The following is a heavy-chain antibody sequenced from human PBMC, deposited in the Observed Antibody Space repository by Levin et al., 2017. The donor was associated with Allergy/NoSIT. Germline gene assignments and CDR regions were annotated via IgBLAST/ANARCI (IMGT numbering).Heavy chain of an antibody. CDR2: IFPRDSDT. CDR1: GFNFTTYW. Sequence: GASVKVSCQGSGFNFTTYWVGWVRQKPGKGLEWLGIIFPRDSDTRYSPSFRGQVTISADKSLNTAYLQWSSLKASDTAIYYCARFGELQFDSWGQGTLVIVSS. J-gene: IGHJ4*02. V-gene: IGHV5-51*03. D-gene: IGHD3-10*01. CDR3: ARFGELQFDS.